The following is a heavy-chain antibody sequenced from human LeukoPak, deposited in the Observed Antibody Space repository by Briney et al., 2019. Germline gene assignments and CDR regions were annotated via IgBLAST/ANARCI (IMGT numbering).Heavy chain of an antibody. CDR2: IYYSGST. J-gene: IGHJ4*02. Sequence: PSETLSLTCSVSGDSISSNYWSWMRQPPGKGLEWIGYIYYSGSTNYNPSLKSRVTMSVDTSKNQFSLNLSSVTAADTAVYYCXXLLAXXPGGRCRAHFDYXGQXTXVTXXS. CDR1: GDSISSNY. D-gene: IGHD2-15*01. CDR3: XXLLAXXPGGRCRAHFDY. V-gene: IGHV4-59*01.